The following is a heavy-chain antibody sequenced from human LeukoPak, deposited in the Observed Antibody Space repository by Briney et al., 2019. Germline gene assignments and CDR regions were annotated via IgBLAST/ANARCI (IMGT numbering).Heavy chain of an antibody. CDR1: GFTFSSYG. V-gene: IGHV3-30*18. Sequence: PGRSLRLSCAASGFTFSSYGVYGVRQAPGKGLEGVAVISYDGSHKYHADSVEGRFTISRDNSKNTLYLEMNSLRGDDTAVYYCAKDGELRDITVLPAAYPGDVWGQGTTVTVPS. D-gene: IGHD2-2*01. J-gene: IGHJ6*02. CDR3: AKDGELRDITVLPAAYPGDV. CDR2: ISYDGSHK.